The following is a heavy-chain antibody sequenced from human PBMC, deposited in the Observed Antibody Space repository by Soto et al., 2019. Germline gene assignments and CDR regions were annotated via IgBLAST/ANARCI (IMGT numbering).Heavy chain of an antibody. CDR3: AYLPCSGGSCYWFSYSGMDV. V-gene: IGHV2-5*02. CDR2: IYWDDDK. Sequence: QITLKESGPTLVKPTQTLTLTCTFSGFSLSTSGVGVAWIRQPPGKALEWLALIYWDDDKRYRPSLETRLTITKDTXXNQVVLTMTNVDSVDTATYYCAYLPCSGGSCYWFSYSGMDVWGQGTTVIVSS. D-gene: IGHD2-15*01. J-gene: IGHJ6*02. CDR1: GFSLSTSGVG.